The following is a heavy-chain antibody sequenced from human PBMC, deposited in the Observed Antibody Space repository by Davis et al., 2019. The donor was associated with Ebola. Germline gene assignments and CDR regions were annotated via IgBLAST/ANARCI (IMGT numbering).Heavy chain of an antibody. CDR2: ISYDGSNK. CDR1: GFTFSSYA. J-gene: IGHJ4*02. D-gene: IGHD6-19*01. CDR3: ARSESLSGGWYFPYYFDY. Sequence: PGGSLRLSCAASGFTFSSYAMHWVRQAPGKGLEWVAVISYDGSNKYYADSVKGRFTISRDNSKNTLYLQMNSLRAEDTAVYYCARSESLSGGWYFPYYFDYWGQGTLVTVSS. V-gene: IGHV3-30*04.